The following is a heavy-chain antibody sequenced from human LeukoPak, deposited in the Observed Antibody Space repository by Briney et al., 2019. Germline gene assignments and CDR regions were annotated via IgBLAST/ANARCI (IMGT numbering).Heavy chain of an antibody. V-gene: IGHV3-30*03. Sequence: PGRSLRLSCAASRFTFSSFGMHWVRQAPGQGLEWVAVISFDGSNQYYADSVKGRFTISRDNAKNSLYLQMNSLRAEDTAVYYRARDERSGYALSYWGQGTLVTVSS. D-gene: IGHD5-12*01. CDR1: RFTFSSFG. CDR3: ARDERSGYALSY. CDR2: ISFDGSNQ. J-gene: IGHJ4*02.